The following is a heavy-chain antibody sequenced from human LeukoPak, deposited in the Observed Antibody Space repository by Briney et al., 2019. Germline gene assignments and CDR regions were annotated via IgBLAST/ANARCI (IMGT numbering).Heavy chain of an antibody. CDR3: ARDRGVGSSWYVHYYYMDV. CDR2: VNPNSGST. CDR1: GYTFTSYY. J-gene: IGHJ6*03. V-gene: IGHV1-46*01. D-gene: IGHD6-13*01. Sequence: GAPVKVSCKTSGYTFTSYYMHWVRQAPGQGLEWMGIVNPNSGSTSYAQKFQGRVTMTRDMSTSTVYMELSSLRSEDTAVYYCARDRGVGSSWYVHYYYMDVWGKGTTVTVSS.